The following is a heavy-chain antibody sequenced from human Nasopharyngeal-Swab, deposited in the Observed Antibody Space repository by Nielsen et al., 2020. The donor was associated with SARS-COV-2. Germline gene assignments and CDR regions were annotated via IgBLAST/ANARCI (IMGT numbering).Heavy chain of an antibody. V-gene: IGHV1-69*10. Sequence: SVKVSCKASGGTFSSYAISWVRQAPAQRLEWMGGIIPIIDVAKYGQKFQGRVAITADKSTSTAYMELRSLRSDDTGVYYCARGGWLRRSYYYSYYYMDVWGKGTTVSVSS. D-gene: IGHD5-12*01. CDR2: IIPIIDVA. CDR3: ARGGWLRRSYYYSYYYMDV. J-gene: IGHJ6*03. CDR1: GGTFSSYA.